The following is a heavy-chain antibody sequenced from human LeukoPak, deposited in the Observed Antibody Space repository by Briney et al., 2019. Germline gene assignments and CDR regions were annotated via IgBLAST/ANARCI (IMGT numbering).Heavy chain of an antibody. D-gene: IGHD3-22*01. Sequence: PGGSLRLSCTASGLTFNSYWMHWVRQTPEKGLEWVANMNQDGSERNYVDSVKGRFTISRDNSKNTLYLQMNSLRAEDTAVYYCAKDSMSANYYDSSGYHHWGQGTLVTVSS. V-gene: IGHV3-7*03. CDR2: MNQDGSER. CDR3: AKDSMSANYYDSSGYHH. CDR1: GLTFNSYW. J-gene: IGHJ5*02.